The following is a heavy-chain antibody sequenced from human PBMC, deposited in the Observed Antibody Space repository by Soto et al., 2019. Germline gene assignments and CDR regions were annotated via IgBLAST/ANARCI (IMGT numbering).Heavy chain of an antibody. CDR3: ARVLEGGSGWYGFDAFAI. Sequence: QVQLVQSGADVKKPVASVKVSCKASGYTFTSYDINWVRQATGQGLEWMCWMNHNSGNTGYAQKFQVRVTMSRNTSVSTSYMELSSRRSEDTAVYYCARVLEGGSGWYGFDAFAIWGQGTMVTVSS. CDR2: MNHNSGNT. D-gene: IGHD6-19*01. CDR1: GYTFTSYD. J-gene: IGHJ3*02. V-gene: IGHV1-8*01.